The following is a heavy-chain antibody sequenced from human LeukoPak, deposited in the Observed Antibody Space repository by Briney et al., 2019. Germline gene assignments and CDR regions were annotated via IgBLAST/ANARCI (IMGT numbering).Heavy chain of an antibody. CDR3: ARAVEYNFWSNYYQTHYYFDY. CDR2: ISISGGTT. J-gene: IGHJ4*02. V-gene: IGHV3-48*03. Sequence: GGSLRLSCAASGFTFSSYEMNWVRQAPGKGLDWVSSISISGGTTYYADSVRGRFTISRDNAKNSLYLQMNGLRAEDTAVYYCARAVEYNFWSNYYQTHYYFDYWGQGTLVTVSS. D-gene: IGHD3-3*01. CDR1: GFTFSSYE.